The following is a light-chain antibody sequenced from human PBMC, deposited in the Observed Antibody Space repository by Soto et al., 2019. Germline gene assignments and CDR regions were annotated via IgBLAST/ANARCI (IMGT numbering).Light chain of an antibody. V-gene: IGKV3D-20*02. CDR1: QSVTSSH. CDR3: QQRSNWPPGYT. CDR2: GAS. Sequence: EIVLAQTPGTLSLSPGERATLSCRASQSVTSSHLAWYQQKPGQAPRLLIYGASTRATGIPARFSGSGSGTDFTLSISSLEPEDFAVYYCQQRSNWPPGYTFGQGTKLEIK. J-gene: IGKJ2*01.